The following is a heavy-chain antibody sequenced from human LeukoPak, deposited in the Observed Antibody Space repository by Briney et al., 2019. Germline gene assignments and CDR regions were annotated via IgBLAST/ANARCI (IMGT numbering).Heavy chain of an antibody. CDR2: ISGNGVST. CDR3: ATQNFDY. J-gene: IGHJ4*02. V-gene: IGHV3-23*01. Sequence: GGSLTLSCAASGFTLSNYAMSWVRQAPGKGLEWVSTISGNGVSTYYADSVKGRFTLSRDNSKNTLYLQMNGLRAEDTALYYCATQNFDYWGQGTLVTVSS. CDR1: GFTLSNYA.